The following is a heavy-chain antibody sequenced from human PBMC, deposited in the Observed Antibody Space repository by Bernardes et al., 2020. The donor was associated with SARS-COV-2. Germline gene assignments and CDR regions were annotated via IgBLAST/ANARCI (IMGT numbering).Heavy chain of an antibody. V-gene: IGHV3-74*01. CDR1: GFTFSSYW. Sequence: GSLRLSCAASGFTFSSYWMHWVRQAPGEGLVWVSRINGDGSRTTYADSVKGRFTVSRDNAKNTLYLQMSSLGVEDTAVYYCVRGPSDGHGRFEYWGQGTLATISS. CDR3: VRGPSDGHGRFEY. J-gene: IGHJ4*02. CDR2: INGDGSRT.